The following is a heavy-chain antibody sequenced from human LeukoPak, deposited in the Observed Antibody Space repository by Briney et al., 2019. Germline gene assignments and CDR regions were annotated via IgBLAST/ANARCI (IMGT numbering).Heavy chain of an antibody. J-gene: IGHJ4*02. CDR2: INTNTGNP. CDR1: GYTFTSYA. CDR3: ARLWESSGWYGGVPFGGH. V-gene: IGHV7-4-1*02. D-gene: IGHD6-19*01. Sequence: GASVKVSCKASGYTFTSYAMNWVRQAPGQGLEWMGWINTNTGNPTYAQGFTGRFVFSLDTSVSTAYLQISSLKAEDTAVYYCARLWESSGWYGGVPFGGHWGQGTLVTVSS.